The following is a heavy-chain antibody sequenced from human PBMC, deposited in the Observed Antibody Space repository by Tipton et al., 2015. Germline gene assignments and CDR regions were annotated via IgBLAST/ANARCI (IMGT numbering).Heavy chain of an antibody. J-gene: IGHJ4*02. CDR1: GGPITNEHW. CDR2: IYQGGRT. D-gene: IGHD4-23*01. V-gene: IGHV4-4*02. CDR3: ARARGRHGGLFDS. Sequence: TLSLTCVVSGGPITNEHWWSWVRQPPGKGLEWIGEIYQGGRTNYNPSLKSRVTISVDKSKTQFSLKMSSVTASDTAVYYCARARGRHGGLFDSWGQGILVTVSS.